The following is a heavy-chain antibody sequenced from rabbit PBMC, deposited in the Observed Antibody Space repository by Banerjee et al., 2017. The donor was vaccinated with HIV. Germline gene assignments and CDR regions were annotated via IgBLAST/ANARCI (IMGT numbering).Heavy chain of an antibody. V-gene: IGHV1S45*01. CDR1: GFDISSYS. CDR3: ARDLNSGYYGNTRLDL. J-gene: IGHJ3*01. Sequence: QEQLKETGGGLVQPGGSLTLSCKASGFDISSYSIGWVRQAPGKGLEWIASIYTGDGNTYYASWAKGRFTISKTSSTTVTLQMTSLTAADTATYFCARDLNSGYYGNTRLDLWGPVTLV. CDR2: IYTGDGNT. D-gene: IGHD1-1*01.